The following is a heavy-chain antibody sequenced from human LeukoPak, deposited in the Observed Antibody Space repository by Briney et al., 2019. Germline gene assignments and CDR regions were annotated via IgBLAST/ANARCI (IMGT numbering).Heavy chain of an antibody. CDR1: GFTFSSYA. J-gene: IGHJ4*02. Sequence: GGSLRLSCAASGFTFSSYAMSWVRQAPGKGLEWVSAISGSGGSTYYADSVKGRFTISRDNSKNTLYLQMNSLRAEDTAVYSCAKDQRGYYYASSEGYWGQGTLVTVSS. D-gene: IGHD3-22*01. V-gene: IGHV3-23*01. CDR3: AKDQRGYYYASSEGY. CDR2: ISGSGGST.